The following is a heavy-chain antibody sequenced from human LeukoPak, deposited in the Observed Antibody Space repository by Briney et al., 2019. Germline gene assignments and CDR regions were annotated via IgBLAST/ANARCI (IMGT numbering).Heavy chain of an antibody. CDR1: GFTFSSHA. CDR2: ISYGDGTA. J-gene: IGHJ6*02. CDR3: ARERPRMDV. Sequence: GGSLRLSCAASGFTFSSHAMNWVRQAPGKGLEWVSRISYGDGTAFYAGSVKGRFTVSRDNSRSTLYLQMASLRAEDTAVYYCARERPRMDVWGQGTTVTVSS. V-gene: IGHV3-23*01.